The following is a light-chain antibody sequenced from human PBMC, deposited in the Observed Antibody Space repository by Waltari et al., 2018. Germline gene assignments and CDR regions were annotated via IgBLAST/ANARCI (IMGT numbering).Light chain of an antibody. CDR1: QSLSDN. V-gene: IGKV3-15*01. CDR2: GAS. CDR3: QQYNTWPPIT. J-gene: IGKJ5*01. Sequence: EIVMTQSPATLSVSPGERATLSCRASQSLSDNLAWYQQKPGQAPRLLISGASTRATGIPARFSGSGSGTDFTLTISSLQSEDFAIYYCQQYNTWPPITFGQGTRVEIK.